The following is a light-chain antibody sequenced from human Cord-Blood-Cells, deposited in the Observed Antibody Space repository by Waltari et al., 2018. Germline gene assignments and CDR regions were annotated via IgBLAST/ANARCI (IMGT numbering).Light chain of an antibody. J-gene: IGLJ3*02. V-gene: IGLV1-47*01. CDR3: AAWDDSLSGWV. Sequence: QSVLTQPPSASGTPGQRVTISCSGSSSNIGSNSVYWYQQLPGTAPELLIYRNNKRPGGCHDRFSGSKAGTSASLAISGLRSEDESDYYCAAWDDSLSGWVFGGGTKLTVL. CDR1: SSNIGSNS. CDR2: RNN.